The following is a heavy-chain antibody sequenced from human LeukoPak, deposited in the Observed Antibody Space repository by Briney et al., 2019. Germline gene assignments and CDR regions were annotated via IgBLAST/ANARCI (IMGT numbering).Heavy chain of an antibody. V-gene: IGHV4-34*01. D-gene: IGHD4-17*01. CDR1: GGSFSGYY. J-gene: IGHJ4*02. Sequence: SETLSLTCAVYGGSFSGYYWSWIRQPPGEGREWIGEINHSGSTNYNPSLKGRVTISVDTSKNQFSLKLSSVTAADTAVYYCVGDYGAQGGYYFDYWGQGTLVTVSS. CDR2: INHSGST. CDR3: VGDYGAQGGYYFDY.